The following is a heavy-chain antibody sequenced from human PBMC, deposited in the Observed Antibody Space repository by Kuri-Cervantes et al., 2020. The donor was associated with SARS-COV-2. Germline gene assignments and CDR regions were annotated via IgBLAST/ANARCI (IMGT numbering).Heavy chain of an antibody. D-gene: IGHD2-8*01. V-gene: IGHV1-2*02. Sequence: ASVKVSCKASGYSFTVYHIHWVRQAPGQGLEWMGWINPNSGDTYNEDNSQDRVTMTRDTSIGTAYMELSSLRSEDTAVYYCARSRLTGYYYYGMDVWGQGTTVTVSS. CDR2: INPNSGDT. CDR3: ARSRLTGYYYYGMDV. CDR1: GYSFTVYH. J-gene: IGHJ6*02.